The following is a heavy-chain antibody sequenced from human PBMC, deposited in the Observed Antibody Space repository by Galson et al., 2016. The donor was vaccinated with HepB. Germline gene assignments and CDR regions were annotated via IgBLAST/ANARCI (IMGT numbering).Heavy chain of an antibody. Sequence: SLRLSCAASGFTFRSYGMNWVRQAPGKGLEWVSGISGSGGGAYYGDSVKGRFTISRDNSKNTLHLQINSMRAEDTAVYYCAKEGRLGDGLDVWGQGTTVTFSS. D-gene: IGHD3-10*01. CDR2: ISGSGGGA. CDR1: GFTFRSYG. V-gene: IGHV3-23*01. CDR3: AKEGRLGDGLDV. J-gene: IGHJ6*02.